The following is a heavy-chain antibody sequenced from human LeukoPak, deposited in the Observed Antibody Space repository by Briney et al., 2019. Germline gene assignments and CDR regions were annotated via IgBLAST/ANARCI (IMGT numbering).Heavy chain of an antibody. J-gene: IGHJ5*02. D-gene: IGHD6-19*01. Sequence: ASVKVSCKASGFIFTKYGISWVRQAPGQGLEWVGRISGYNGDTNYAQKLQGRVTMTTDTSTTTAYMELRSLRSDDTAFYYCARDPSNTSGWKTWFDTWGQGTLVTVSS. CDR3: ARDPSNTSGWKTWFDT. V-gene: IGHV1-18*01. CDR2: ISGYNGDT. CDR1: GFIFTKYG.